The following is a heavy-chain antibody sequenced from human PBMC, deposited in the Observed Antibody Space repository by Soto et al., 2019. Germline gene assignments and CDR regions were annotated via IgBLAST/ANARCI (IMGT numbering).Heavy chain of an antibody. CDR1: GFTFSSYG. CDR3: TKACYYGSSGYSRARGY. J-gene: IGHJ4*02. D-gene: IGHD3-22*01. Sequence: QVQLVESGGGVVQPGRSLRLSCAASGFTFSSYGMHWVRQAPGKGLEWVAVISYDGSNKYYADSVKGRFTISRGNSKNTLYLQMNSLRAEDTAVYYCTKACYYGSSGYSRARGYWGQGTLVNVS. V-gene: IGHV3-30*18. CDR2: ISYDGSNK.